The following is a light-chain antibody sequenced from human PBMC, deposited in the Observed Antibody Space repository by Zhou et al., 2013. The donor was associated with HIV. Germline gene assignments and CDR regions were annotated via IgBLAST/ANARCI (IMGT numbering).Light chain of an antibody. Sequence: EIVMTQSPATLSVSPGERATLSCRASQSVSSSFLAWYQQKPGQAPRLLIYGASSRATGIPDRFSGSGSGTDFTLTISRLEPEDFAVYYCQQYGSSITFGQGHDWXLN. J-gene: IGKJ5*01. CDR1: QSVSSSF. CDR2: GAS. CDR3: QQYGSSIT. V-gene: IGKV3-20*01.